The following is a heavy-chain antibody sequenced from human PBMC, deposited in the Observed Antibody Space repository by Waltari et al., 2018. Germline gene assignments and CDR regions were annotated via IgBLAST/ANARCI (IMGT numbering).Heavy chain of an antibody. Sequence: QVQLQESGPGLVKPSQTLSLTCTVSGGSIDSGSYYWSWIRQPAGKGLEWIGRIYTSGSTNYNLSLKSRVTISVDTSKNQFSLNLSSVTAADTAVYYCARGPLLSKVDYWGQGTLVTVSS. D-gene: IGHD1-26*01. CDR3: ARGPLLSKVDY. V-gene: IGHV4-61*02. CDR1: GGSIDSGSYY. CDR2: IYTSGST. J-gene: IGHJ4*02.